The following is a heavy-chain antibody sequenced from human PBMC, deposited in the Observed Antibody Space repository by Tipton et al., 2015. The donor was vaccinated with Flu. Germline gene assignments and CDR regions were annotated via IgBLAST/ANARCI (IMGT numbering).Heavy chain of an antibody. Sequence: SLRLSCAASGFTVSSNYMSWVRQAPGKGLEWVSVIYSGGSTYYADSVKGRFTISRDNSKNTLYLQMNSLRAEDTAVYYCARNNPDPIVVVAATFPGYFDLWGRGTLVTVSS. J-gene: IGHJ2*01. CDR3: ARNNPDPIVVVAATFPGYFDL. D-gene: IGHD2-15*01. V-gene: IGHV3-66*01. CDR1: GFTVSSNY. CDR2: IYSGGST.